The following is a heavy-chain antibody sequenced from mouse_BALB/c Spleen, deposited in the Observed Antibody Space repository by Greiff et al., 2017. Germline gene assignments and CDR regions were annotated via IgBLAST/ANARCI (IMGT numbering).Heavy chain of an antibody. CDR2: IDPANGNT. CDR1: GFNIKDTY. J-gene: IGHJ4*01. V-gene: IGHV14-3*02. D-gene: IGHD2-3*01. CDR3: ANYDGYYNAMDY. Sequence: VQLQQSGAELVKPGASVKLSCTASGFNIKDTYMHWVKQRPEQGLEWIGRIDPANGNTKYDPKFQGKATITADTSSNTAYLQLSSLTSEDTAVYYCANYDGYYNAMDYWGQGTSVTVSS.